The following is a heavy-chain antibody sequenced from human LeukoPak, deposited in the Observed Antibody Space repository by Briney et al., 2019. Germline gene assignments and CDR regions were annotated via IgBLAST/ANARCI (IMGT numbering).Heavy chain of an antibody. CDR1: GFTFSTYG. J-gene: IGHJ4*02. CDR3: AKAGIGVVGYFDY. V-gene: IGHV3-30*18. CDR2: LSSGGINK. Sequence: PGRSLRLSCAASGFTFSTYGIHWVRQAPGKGLEWVGLLSSGGINKHYADSVKGRFTISRDNSKNTLYLQMNSLRDEDTALYYCAKAGIGVVGYFDYWGQGTLVTVSS. D-gene: IGHD6-19*01.